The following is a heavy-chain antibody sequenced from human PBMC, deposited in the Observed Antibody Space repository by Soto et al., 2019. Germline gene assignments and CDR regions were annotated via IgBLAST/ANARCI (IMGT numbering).Heavy chain of an antibody. CDR3: ATRSPSTITASGFS. J-gene: IGHJ5*02. Sequence: QVQLQESGPGLVKPSGTLSLNCAVYGDSMSSNNWWTWVRQPPGKGLEWIGEIYLSGSTNYNPSLKSRVSISVEKSKNQFSLNLSSVTAADRAVYYCATRSPSTITASGFSWGQGTLVTVSS. V-gene: IGHV4-4*02. CDR1: GDSMSSNNW. CDR2: IYLSGST. D-gene: IGHD6-13*01.